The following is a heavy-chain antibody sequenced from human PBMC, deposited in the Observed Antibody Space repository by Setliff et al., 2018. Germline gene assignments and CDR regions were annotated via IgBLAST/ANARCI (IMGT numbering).Heavy chain of an antibody. CDR2: IYYSGST. V-gene: IGHV4-39*07. CDR3: ARVSMYSSSWYYYYYGMDV. D-gene: IGHD6-13*01. J-gene: IGHJ6*02. CDR1: GGSISSSSYY. Sequence: PSETLSLTCTVSGGSISSSSYYWGWIRQPPGKGLEWIGSIYYSGSTYYNPSLKSRVTISVDTSKNQLSLKLSSVTAADTAVYYCARVSMYSSSWYYYYYGMDVWGQGTTVTVS.